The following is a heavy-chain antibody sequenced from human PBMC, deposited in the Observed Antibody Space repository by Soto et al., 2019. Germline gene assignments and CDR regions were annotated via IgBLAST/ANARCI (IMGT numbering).Heavy chain of an antibody. CDR1: GFTFSNYW. J-gene: IGHJ4*02. Sequence: GGSLRLACAASGFTFSNYWMHWVRLPPGKGLLWVSRINIGGSATNYAGSVEGRFTVSRDDAKNTLYLQMNSLRDDDTAVYYCVRVTNDWSGLDYWGQGA. V-gene: IGHV3-74*01. CDR2: INIGGSAT. CDR3: VRVTNDWSGLDY. D-gene: IGHD3-9*01.